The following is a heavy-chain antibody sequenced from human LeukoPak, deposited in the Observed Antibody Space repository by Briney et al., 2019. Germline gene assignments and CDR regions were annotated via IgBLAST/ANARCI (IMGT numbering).Heavy chain of an antibody. Sequence: PGRSLRLSCAASGFTFDDYAMHWVRQAPGKGLEWVSGISWNSGSIGHADSVKGRFTISRDNAKNSLYLQMNSLRAEDTALYYCAKAPYYYDSSGYYERYYFDYWGQGTLVTVSS. D-gene: IGHD3-22*01. V-gene: IGHV3-9*01. CDR3: AKAPYYYDSSGYYERYYFDY. J-gene: IGHJ4*02. CDR1: GFTFDDYA. CDR2: ISWNSGSI.